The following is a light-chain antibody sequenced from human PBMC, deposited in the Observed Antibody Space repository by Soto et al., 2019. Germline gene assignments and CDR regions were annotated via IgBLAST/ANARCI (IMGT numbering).Light chain of an antibody. J-gene: IGKJ5*01. V-gene: IGKV3-15*01. CDR1: QSLNYN. CDR3: QQLNNYQGT. Sequence: EIVMTQSPATLSVSPGERATLSCRAGQSLNYNLAWYQQKPGQAPRLLIYGASARATGVPARFSGSGSETEFTLTISSVQSEDCAVYYCQQLNNYQGTFGKGTRLENK. CDR2: GAS.